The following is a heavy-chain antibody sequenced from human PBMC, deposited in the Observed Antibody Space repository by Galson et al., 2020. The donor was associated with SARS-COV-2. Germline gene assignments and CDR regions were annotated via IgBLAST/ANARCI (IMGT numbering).Heavy chain of an antibody. CDR1: GYIFSDYY. Sequence: ASVKVSCKASGYIFSDYYLFWVRQAPGQGLKWVGWINPKTGGTNYAQKFQGRVSMTRDTSISTAYMELTRLKSDDTAIYYCAREHKVQWLDGAFDYWGQGTLVTVSS. CDR2: INPKTGGT. J-gene: IGHJ4*02. CDR3: AREHKVQWLDGAFDY. D-gene: IGHD6-19*01. V-gene: IGHV1-2*02.